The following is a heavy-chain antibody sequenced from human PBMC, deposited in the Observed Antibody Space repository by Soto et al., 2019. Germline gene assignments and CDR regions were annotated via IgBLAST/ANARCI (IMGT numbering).Heavy chain of an antibody. V-gene: IGHV3-30-3*01. CDR1: GFTFSSYA. CDR3: ARDRESMYGMDV. D-gene: IGHD6-6*01. J-gene: IGHJ6*02. CDR2: KSYDGSNK. Sequence: PGGSLRLSCAASGFTFSSYAMHWVRQAPGKGLEWVAVKSYDGSNKYYADSVKGRFTISRDNSKNTLYLQMNSLRAEDTAVYYCARDRESMYGMDVWGQGTTVTVSS.